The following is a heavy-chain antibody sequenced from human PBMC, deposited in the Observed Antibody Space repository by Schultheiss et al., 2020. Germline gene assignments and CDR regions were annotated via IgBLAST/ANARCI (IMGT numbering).Heavy chain of an antibody. CDR3: ARESIAAAPYFDY. CDR2: IYYSGST. D-gene: IGHD6-13*01. V-gene: IGHV4-59*12. J-gene: IGHJ4*02. Sequence: SETLSLTCTVSGGSISSYYWSWIRQPPGKGLEWIGSIYYSGSTNYNPSLKSRVTISVDTSKNQFSLKLSSVTAADTAVYYCARESIAAAPYFDYWGQGTLVTVSS. CDR1: GGSISSYY.